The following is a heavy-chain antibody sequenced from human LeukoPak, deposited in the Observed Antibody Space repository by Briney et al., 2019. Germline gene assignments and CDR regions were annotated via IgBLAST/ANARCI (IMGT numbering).Heavy chain of an antibody. V-gene: IGHV3-53*01. CDR3: AKNLGPFDV. D-gene: IGHD3-16*01. J-gene: IGHJ3*01. CDR1: GFTVSTNY. Sequence: PGGSLRLSCAASGFTVSTNYMNWVRQAPGKGLEWVSILYSGSSTYYADSVKGRFTISRDNSKNMLYLQLNSLRAGDTAMYYCAKNLGPFDVRGQGTMVTVSS. CDR2: LYSGSST.